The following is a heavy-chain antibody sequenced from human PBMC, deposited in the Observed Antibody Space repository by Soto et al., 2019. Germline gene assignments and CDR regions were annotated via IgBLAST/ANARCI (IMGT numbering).Heavy chain of an antibody. CDR1: GFTLSSYS. CDR2: IIVYNGDT. CDR3: ARGVLWIPVDNYYYMDV. V-gene: IGHV1-18*01. D-gene: IGHD1-1*01. J-gene: IGHJ6*03. Sequence: QLVQSGDEVTRPGASLKVSCKASGFTLSSYSIGWVRQAPGQGLEWMGWIIVYNGDTKYAERFQDRVTMSTDTSTTIAHMELRSLRSDDSAVYYCARGVLWIPVDNYYYMDVCGKGTTVTVSS.